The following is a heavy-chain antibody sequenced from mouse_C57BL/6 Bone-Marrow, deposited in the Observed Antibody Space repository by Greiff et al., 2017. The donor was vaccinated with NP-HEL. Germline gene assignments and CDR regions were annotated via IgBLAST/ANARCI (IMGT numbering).Heavy chain of an antibody. J-gene: IGHJ3*01. Sequence: QVQLKESGAELVKPGASVKISCKASGYAFSSYWMNWVKQRPGKGLEWIGQIYPGDGDTNYNGKFKGKATLTADKSSSTAYMRLSSLTSEDSAVYFCARKEDYNHFAYWGQGTLVTVSA. CDR1: GYAFSSYW. D-gene: IGHD2-13*01. CDR2: IYPGDGDT. CDR3: ARKEDYNHFAY. V-gene: IGHV1-80*01.